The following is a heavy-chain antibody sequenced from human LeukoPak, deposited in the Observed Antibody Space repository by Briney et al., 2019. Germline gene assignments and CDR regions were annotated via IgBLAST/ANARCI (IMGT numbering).Heavy chain of an antibody. CDR3: ARAQLEQLWLLFDY. D-gene: IGHD5-18*01. J-gene: IGHJ4*02. CDR2: ISGSGGST. CDR1: GFTFSSYA. Sequence: GGSLRLSCAASGFTFSSYAMSWVRQAPGKGLEWVSAISGSGGSTYYADSVKGRFTISRGNSKNTLYLQMNSLRAEDTAVYYCARAQLEQLWLLFDYWGQGTLVTVSS. V-gene: IGHV3-23*01.